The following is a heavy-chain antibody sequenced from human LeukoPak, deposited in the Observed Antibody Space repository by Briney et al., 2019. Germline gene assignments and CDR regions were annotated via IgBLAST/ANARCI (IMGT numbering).Heavy chain of an antibody. J-gene: IGHJ1*01. CDR2: IYYSGST. V-gene: IGHV4-39*01. Sequence: PSETLSLTCTVSGGSISSSSYYWGWIRQPPGKGLEWIGSIYYSGSTYYNPSLKSRVTISVDTSKNQFSLKLSSVTAADSAVYYCARQNLYFQHWGQGTLVTVSS. CDR3: ARQNLYFQH. CDR1: GGSISSSSYY.